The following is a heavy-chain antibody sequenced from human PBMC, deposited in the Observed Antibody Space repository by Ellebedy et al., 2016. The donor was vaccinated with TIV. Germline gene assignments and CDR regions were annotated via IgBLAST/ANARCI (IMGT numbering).Heavy chain of an antibody. V-gene: IGHV1-2*02. CDR3: ARGMAPYGMDV. J-gene: IGHJ6*02. CDR2: INPNSGGK. D-gene: IGHD2-8*01. CDR1: GYTFTGYY. Sequence: AASVKVSCKASGYTFTGYYMHWVRQAPGQGLEWMGWINPNSGGKNYAQKFQGRVTMTRDTSISTAYMELSRLRSDDTAVYYCARGMAPYGMDVWGQGTTVTVSS.